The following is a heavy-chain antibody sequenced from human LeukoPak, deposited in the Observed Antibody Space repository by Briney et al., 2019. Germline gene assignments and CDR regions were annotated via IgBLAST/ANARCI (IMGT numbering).Heavy chain of an antibody. CDR1: GGSFSGYY. D-gene: IGHD3-22*01. J-gene: IGHJ4*02. Sequence: SETLSLTCAVYGGSFSGYYWSWLRQPPGKGLEWIGEINHSGSTNYNPSLKSRVTISVDTSKNQFSLKLSSVTAADTAVYYCARGGYYYDSSLNFDYWGQGTLVTVSS. CDR3: ARGGYYYDSSLNFDY. CDR2: INHSGST. V-gene: IGHV4-34*01.